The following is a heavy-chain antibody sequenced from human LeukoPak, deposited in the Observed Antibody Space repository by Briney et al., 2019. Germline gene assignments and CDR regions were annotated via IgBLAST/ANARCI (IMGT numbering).Heavy chain of an antibody. V-gene: IGHV4-59*01. CDR1: GGSISSYY. Sequence: SETLSLTCTVSGGSISSYYWSWIRQPPGKGLEWIGYIYYSGSTNYNPSLTSRVTISVDTSKNQFSLKLSSVTAADTAVYYCARVSGDSSGYYPNYFDYWGQGTLVTVSS. CDR3: ARVSGDSSGYYPNYFDY. CDR2: IYYSGST. D-gene: IGHD3-22*01. J-gene: IGHJ4*02.